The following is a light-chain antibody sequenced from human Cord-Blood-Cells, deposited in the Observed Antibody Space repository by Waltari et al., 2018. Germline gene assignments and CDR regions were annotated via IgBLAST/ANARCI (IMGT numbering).Light chain of an antibody. CDR3: SSYTSSSTLRV. V-gene: IGLV2-14*01. Sequence: QSALTQPASVSGSPGQSITISCTGTSSDVGGYNYVSWYQQHPGKAPKLMIYDVSKRPSGVSNRFSGSKSGNTASLTISGLQAEDEADYYCSSYTSSSTLRVFGTWTKVTVL. J-gene: IGLJ1*01. CDR2: DVS. CDR1: SSDVGGYNY.